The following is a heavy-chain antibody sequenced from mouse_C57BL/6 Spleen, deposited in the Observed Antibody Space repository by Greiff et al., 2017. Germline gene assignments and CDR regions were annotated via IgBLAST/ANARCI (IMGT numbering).Heavy chain of an antibody. CDR3: AREGFITTVVSPYAMDY. D-gene: IGHD1-1*01. V-gene: IGHV1-81*01. CDR2: IYPRSGNT. CDR1: GYTFTSYG. Sequence: VQLQQSGAELARPGASVKLSCKASGYTFTSYGISWVKQRTGQGLEWIGEIYPRSGNTYYNEKFKGKATLTADKSSSTAYMELRSLTSEDSAVYFCAREGFITTVVSPYAMDYWGQGTSVTVSS. J-gene: IGHJ4*01.